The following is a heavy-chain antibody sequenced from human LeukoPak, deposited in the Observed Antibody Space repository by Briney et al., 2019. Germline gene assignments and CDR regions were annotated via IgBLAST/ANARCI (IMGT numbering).Heavy chain of an antibody. D-gene: IGHD3-9*01. J-gene: IGHJ5*02. CDR3: AYPNYDILTGYFWFDP. CDR1: GYTLTELS. V-gene: IGHV1-24*01. CDR2: FDPEDGET. Sequence: ASVKVSCKVSGYTLTELSMHWVRQAPGKGLEWMGGFDPEDGETIYAQKFQGRVTMTEDTSTDTAYMELSSLRSEDTAVYYCAYPNYDILTGYFWFDPWGQGTLVTVSS.